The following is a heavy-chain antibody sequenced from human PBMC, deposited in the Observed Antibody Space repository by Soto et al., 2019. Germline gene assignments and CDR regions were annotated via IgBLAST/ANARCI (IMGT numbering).Heavy chain of an antibody. CDR2: IIPILGIA. J-gene: IGHJ4*02. Sequence: QVQLVQSGAEVKKPGSSVKVSCKASGGTFSSYTISWVRQAPGQGLEWMGRIIPILGIANYAQKFQGRVTITADKSXXXXXXXXXXXRXXXXXXXXXXRDGKSAGDYWGQGTLVTVSS. V-gene: IGHV1-69*02. CDR3: XRDGKSAGDY. D-gene: IGHD2-15*01. CDR1: GGTFSSYT.